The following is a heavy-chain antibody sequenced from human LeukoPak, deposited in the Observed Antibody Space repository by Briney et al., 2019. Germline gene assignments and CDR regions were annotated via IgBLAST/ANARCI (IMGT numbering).Heavy chain of an antibody. V-gene: IGHV4-4*07. CDR3: ARGIYYYDRSGHTPLKT. CDR2: IYTSGST. Sequence: SEALSLTCTVSGGSITSYYWSWIRQPAGKALEWIGRIYTSGSTNYNPSLKSRVTMSVDTSKNQFSLKLSSVTAADTAVYYCARGIYYYDRSGHTPLKTWGQGTLVTVSS. J-gene: IGHJ5*02. CDR1: GGSITSYY. D-gene: IGHD3-22*01.